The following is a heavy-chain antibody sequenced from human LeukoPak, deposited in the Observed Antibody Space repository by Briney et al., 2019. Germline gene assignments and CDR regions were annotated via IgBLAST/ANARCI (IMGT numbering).Heavy chain of an antibody. D-gene: IGHD1-14*01. V-gene: IGHV4-30-4*01. CDR1: GGSISSGDYY. CDR3: ARWVATGAYYFDY. CDR2: IYYSGST. J-gene: IGHJ4*02. Sequence: PSQTLSLICTVSGGSISSGDYYWSWIRQPPGKGLEWTGYIYYSGSTYYNPSLKSRATISVDTSKNQFSLKLSSVTAADTAVYYCARWVATGAYYFDYWGQGTLVTVSS.